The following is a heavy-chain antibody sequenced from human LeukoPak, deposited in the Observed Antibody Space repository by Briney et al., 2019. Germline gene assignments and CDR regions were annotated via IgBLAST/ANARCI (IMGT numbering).Heavy chain of an antibody. Sequence: SETLSLTCTVSGGSISSSSYYWGWLRQPPGKGLEWIGSIYYSGSTYYNPSLKSRVTISVDTSKNQFSLKLSSVTAADTAVYYCASGGNFPFDYWGQGTLVTVSS. V-gene: IGHV4-39*07. CDR3: ASGGNFPFDY. CDR2: IYYSGST. J-gene: IGHJ4*02. CDR1: GGSISSSSYY.